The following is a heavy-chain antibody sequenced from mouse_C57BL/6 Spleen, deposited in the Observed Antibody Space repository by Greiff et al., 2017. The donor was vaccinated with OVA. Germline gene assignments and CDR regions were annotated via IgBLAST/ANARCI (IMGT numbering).Heavy chain of an antibody. V-gene: IGHV3-6*01. Sequence: EVQLQQSGPGLVKPSQSLSLTCSVTGYSITSGYYWNWIRQFPGNKLEWMGYISYDGSNNYNPSLKNRISITRDTSKNQFFLKLNSVTTEDTATYYCAWITTVVATPYFDDWGQGTTLTVSS. CDR3: AWITTVVATPYFDD. J-gene: IGHJ2*01. D-gene: IGHD1-1*01. CDR1: GYSITSGYY. CDR2: ISYDGSN.